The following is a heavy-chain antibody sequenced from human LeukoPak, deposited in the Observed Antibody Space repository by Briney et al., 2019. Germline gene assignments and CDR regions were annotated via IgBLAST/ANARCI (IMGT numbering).Heavy chain of an antibody. CDR1: GGSISSYY. CDR2: IYHSGST. J-gene: IGHJ4*02. Sequence: SETLSLTCTVSGGSISSYYWSWIRQPPGKGLEWIGYIYHSGSTYYNPSLKSRVTISVDRSKNQFSLKLSSVTAADTAVYYCARDHVYSSSWYDYWGQGTLVTVSS. V-gene: IGHV4-59*12. CDR3: ARDHVYSSSWYDY. D-gene: IGHD6-13*01.